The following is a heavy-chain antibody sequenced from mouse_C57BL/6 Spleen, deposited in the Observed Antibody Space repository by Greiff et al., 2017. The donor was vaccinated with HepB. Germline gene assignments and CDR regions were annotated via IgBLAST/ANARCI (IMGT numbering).Heavy chain of an antibody. D-gene: IGHD2-3*01. J-gene: IGHJ3*01. CDR2: INPNNGGT. Sequence: VQLQQSGPELVKPGASVKMSCKASGYTFTDYNMHWVKQSHGKSLEWIGYINPNNGGTSYNQKFKGKATLTVNKSSSTAYMELRSLTSEDSAVYYCARYPFDGYYGFAYWGQGTLVTVSA. V-gene: IGHV1-22*01. CDR3: ARYPFDGYYGFAY. CDR1: GYTFTDYN.